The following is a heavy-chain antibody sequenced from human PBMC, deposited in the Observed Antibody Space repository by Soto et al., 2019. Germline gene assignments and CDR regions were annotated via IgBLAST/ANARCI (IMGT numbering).Heavy chain of an antibody. J-gene: IGHJ4*02. D-gene: IGHD3-16*01. V-gene: IGHV4-59*08. CDR2: ICDSGST. CDR3: ARQGENDYFEF. CDR1: SGSINKYC. Sequence: SETLSLTCTVSSGSINKYCWSWIRQPPGKELEWIGYICDSGSTNYNPSLTSRVTMSVDTSKNQFSLNLSSMTAADTAIYYCARQGENDYFEFWGQGALVTVSS.